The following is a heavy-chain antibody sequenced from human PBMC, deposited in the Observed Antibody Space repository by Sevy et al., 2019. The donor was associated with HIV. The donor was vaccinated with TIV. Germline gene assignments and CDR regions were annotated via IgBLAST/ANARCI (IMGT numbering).Heavy chain of an antibody. D-gene: IGHD1-26*01. J-gene: IGHJ3*02. Sequence: GGSLRLSCAGSGFSFKNVWMTWVRQTPGKGLEWVGHAKRKGDGGAIDYGSPVNGRFTISRDDSKDMLYLQMSSLKTEDTGVYYCATVLGAGAAGAFEIWGQGTMVTVS. CDR2: AKRKGDGGAI. CDR1: GFSFKNVW. CDR3: ATVLGAGAAGAFEI. V-gene: IGHV3-15*01.